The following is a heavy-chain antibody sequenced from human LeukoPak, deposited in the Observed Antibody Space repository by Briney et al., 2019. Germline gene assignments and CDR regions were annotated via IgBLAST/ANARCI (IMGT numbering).Heavy chain of an antibody. CDR1: GFTFSSYG. J-gene: IGHJ4*02. Sequence: GGSLRLSCAASGFTFSSYGMSWVRQAPGKGLEWVSAISGSGGSTYYADSVKGRFTISRDNSKNTLYLQMNSLRAEDTAVYYCAKKYYYDSSGYVDYWGQGTLVTVSS. D-gene: IGHD3-22*01. CDR3: AKKYYYDSSGYVDY. CDR2: ISGSGGST. V-gene: IGHV3-23*01.